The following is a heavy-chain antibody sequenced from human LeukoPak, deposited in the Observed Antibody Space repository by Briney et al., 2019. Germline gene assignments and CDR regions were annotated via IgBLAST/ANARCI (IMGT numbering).Heavy chain of an antibody. CDR2: INPNRGGT. Sequence: ASVKVSCKASGYTFTGYYMHWVRQAPGQGLEWMGWINPNRGGTNYAQKFQGRVTMTRDTSISTAYMELSRLRSDDTAVYYCARESEYQLLVYFQHWGQGTLVTVSS. CDR3: ARESEYQLLVYFQH. D-gene: IGHD2-2*01. J-gene: IGHJ1*01. V-gene: IGHV1-2*02. CDR1: GYTFTGYY.